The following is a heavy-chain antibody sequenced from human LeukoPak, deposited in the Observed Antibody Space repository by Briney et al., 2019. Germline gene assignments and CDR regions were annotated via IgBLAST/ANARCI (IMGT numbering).Heavy chain of an antibody. V-gene: IGHV4-39*01. D-gene: IGHD1-26*01. CDR2: IYYSGST. J-gene: IGHJ5*02. CDR3: EIVGATVS. CDR1: GGSISSSSYY. Sequence: SETLSLTCTASGGSISSSSYYWGWIRQPPGKELEWIGSIYYSGSTYYNPSLKSRVTISVDTSKNQFSLKLSSVTAADTAVYYCEIVGATVSWGQGTLVTVSS.